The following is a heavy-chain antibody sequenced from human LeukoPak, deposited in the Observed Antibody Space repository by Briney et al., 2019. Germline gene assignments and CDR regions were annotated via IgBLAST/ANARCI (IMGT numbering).Heavy chain of an antibody. J-gene: IGHJ3*02. D-gene: IGHD2-15*01. Sequence: SETLSLTCTVSGGSISSGGYYWSWIRQPPGKGLEWIGYIYHSGSTYYNPSLKSRVTISVDRSKNQFSLKLSSVTAADTAVYYCVGGSTLIDAFDIWGQGTMVTVSS. V-gene: IGHV4-30-2*01. CDR2: IYHSGST. CDR3: VGGSTLIDAFDI. CDR1: GGSISSGGYY.